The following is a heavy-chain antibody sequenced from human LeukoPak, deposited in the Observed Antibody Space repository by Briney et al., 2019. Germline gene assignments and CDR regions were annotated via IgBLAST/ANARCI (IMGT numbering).Heavy chain of an antibody. D-gene: IGHD1-26*01. CDR2: ISGGGGST. V-gene: IGHV3-23*01. J-gene: IGHJ4*02. CDR3: ARGGSYSLFDY. Sequence: GGSLRLSCAASGFTFSTYAMSWVRQAPGKGLEWVSAISGGGGSTNYADSVKGRFTISRDNAKNSLYLQMNSLRAEDTAVYYCARGGSYSLFDYWGQGTLVTVSS. CDR1: GFTFSTYA.